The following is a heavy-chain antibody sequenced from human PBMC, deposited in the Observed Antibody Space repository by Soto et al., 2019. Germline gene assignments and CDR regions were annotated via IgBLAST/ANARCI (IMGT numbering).Heavy chain of an antibody. D-gene: IGHD2-2*02. CDR3: ARAPAAIYAFDI. CDR2: INHSGST. Sequence: PSETLSLTCAVYGGSFGGYYWSWIRQPPGKGLEWIGEINHSGSTNYNPSLKSRVTISVDTSKNQFSLKLSSVTAADTAVYYCARAPAAIYAFDIWGQGTMVTVSS. V-gene: IGHV4-34*01. J-gene: IGHJ3*02. CDR1: GGSFGGYY.